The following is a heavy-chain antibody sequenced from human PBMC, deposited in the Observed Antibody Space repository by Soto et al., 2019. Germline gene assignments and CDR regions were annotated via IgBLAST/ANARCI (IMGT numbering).Heavy chain of an antibody. D-gene: IGHD3-10*02. J-gene: IGHJ4*02. CDR1: GFTFSGSA. Sequence: EVQLVESGGGLVQPGESLKLYCAVSGFTFSGSAMHWVRQASGKGLEWVVRIRSKDNNYATAYAASVKVRLNMARVDSKNTAYLHITRLKSNAAAVYCCTRCDGYYVRDYCGQGTLVTVSS. V-gene: IGHV3-73*01. CDR2: IRSKDNNYAT. CDR3: TRCDGYYVRDY.